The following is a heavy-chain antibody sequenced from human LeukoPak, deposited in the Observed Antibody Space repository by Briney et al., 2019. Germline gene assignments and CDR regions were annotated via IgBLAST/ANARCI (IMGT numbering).Heavy chain of an antibody. V-gene: IGHV3-23*01. CDR1: GSTFSRYA. D-gene: IGHD2-2*01. J-gene: IGHJ6*02. CDR3: AKDGCSSTSCYYDYYYGMDV. Sequence: PGGSLRLSCAASGSTFSRYAMSWVRQAPGKGLEWVSAISGSGGSTYYADSVKGRFTISRDNSKNTLYLQMNSLRAEDTAVYYCAKDGCSSTSCYYDYYYGMDVWGQGTTVTVSS. CDR2: ISGSGGST.